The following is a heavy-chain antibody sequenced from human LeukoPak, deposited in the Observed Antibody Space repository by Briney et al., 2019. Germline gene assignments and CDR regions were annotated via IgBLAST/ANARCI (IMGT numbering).Heavy chain of an antibody. CDR1: GFTFSNYW. V-gene: IGHV3-74*01. CDR2: INRDGSNT. D-gene: IGHD3-10*01. CDR3: ARDRKSGESSEIDF. Sequence: SGGSLRLSCAASGFTFSNYWVHWVRQAPGKGLVWVSRINRDGSNTNYADSVKGRFTVSRDNAKNTLNLQMNSLRAEDTAVYYCARDRKSGESSEIDFWGQGTLVTVSS. J-gene: IGHJ4*02.